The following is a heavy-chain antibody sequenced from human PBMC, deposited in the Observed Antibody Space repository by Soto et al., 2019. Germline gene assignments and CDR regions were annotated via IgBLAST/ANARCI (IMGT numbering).Heavy chain of an antibody. D-gene: IGHD5-12*01. J-gene: IGHJ4*02. CDR1: GFTFSSYD. CDR3: ARGSRGYDIGVFDY. V-gene: IGHV3-13*01. CDR2: IGTAGDT. Sequence: GSLRLSCAASGFTFSSYDMHWVRQATGKGLEWVSAIGTAGDTYYPGSVKGRFTISRENAKNSLYLQMNSLRAGDTAVYYCARGSRGYDIGVFDYWGQGTLVTSPQ.